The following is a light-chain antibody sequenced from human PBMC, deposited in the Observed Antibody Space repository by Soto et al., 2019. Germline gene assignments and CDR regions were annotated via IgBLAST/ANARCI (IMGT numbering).Light chain of an antibody. V-gene: IGKV3D-15*01. CDR2: AAS. CDR1: QSVGIK. CDR3: QQYVSIPLT. J-gene: IGKJ4*01. Sequence: EVLMTQSPATLSVSPGERASLSCRASQSVGIKLAWYQQKPGQAPRLLMYAASSRAAGIPDRFSGSGSGTDFTLTISRLEPEDSAVYYCQQYVSIPLTFGGGTKVDI.